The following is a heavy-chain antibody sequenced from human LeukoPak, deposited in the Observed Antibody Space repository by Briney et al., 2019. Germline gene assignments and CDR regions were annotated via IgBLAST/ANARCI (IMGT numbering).Heavy chain of an antibody. D-gene: IGHD3-22*01. CDR3: ARAADSSGYYYYFDY. Sequence: GGSLRLSCAASGFTFSSYSMNWVRQAPGKGLEWVSSISSSSYIYYADSVKGRFTISRDNAKNSLYLQMNSLRAEDTAVYYCARAADSSGYYYYFDYWGQGTLVTVSS. CDR1: GFTFSSYS. J-gene: IGHJ4*02. V-gene: IGHV3-21*01. CDR2: ISSSSYI.